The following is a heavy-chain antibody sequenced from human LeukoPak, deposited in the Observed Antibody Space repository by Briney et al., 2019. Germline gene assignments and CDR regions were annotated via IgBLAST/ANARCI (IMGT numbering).Heavy chain of an antibody. CDR1: GGSIGGYY. CDR3: ARDRADFWSGYSDY. CDR2: IYYSGST. J-gene: IGHJ4*02. Sequence: SETLSLTCTVSGGSIGGYYWSWIRQPPGKGLEWIGYIYYSGSTNYNPSLKSRVTISVDTSKNQFSLKLSSVTAADTAVYYCARDRADFWSGYSDYWGQGTLVTVSS. V-gene: IGHV4-59*12. D-gene: IGHD3-3*01.